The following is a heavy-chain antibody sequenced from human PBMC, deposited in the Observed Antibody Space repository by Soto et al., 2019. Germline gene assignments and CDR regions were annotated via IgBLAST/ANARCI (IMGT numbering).Heavy chain of an antibody. CDR3: ARKSKDIVVVVAATQALDY. CDR1: GYTFTSYA. J-gene: IGHJ4*02. V-gene: IGHV1-3*01. D-gene: IGHD2-15*01. CDR2: INAGNGNT. Sequence: ASVKVSCKASGYTFTSYAMHWVRQAPGQRLEWMGWINAGNGNTKYSQRFQGRVTITRDTSASTAYMELSSLRSEDTAAYYCARKSKDIVVVVAATQALDYWGQGTLVTVSS.